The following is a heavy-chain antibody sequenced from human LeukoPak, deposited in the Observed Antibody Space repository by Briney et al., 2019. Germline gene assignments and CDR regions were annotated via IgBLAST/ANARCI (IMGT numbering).Heavy chain of an antibody. J-gene: IGHJ3*02. V-gene: IGHV4-59*01. CDR2: IYYSGST. D-gene: IGHD3-3*01. Sequence: SETLSLTCTVSGGSISSYYWSWIRQPPGKGLEWLGYIYYSGSTNYNPSLKSRVTISVDTSKNQFSLKLSSVTAADTAVYYCASARFLEWFPDAFDIWGQGTMVTVSS. CDR1: GGSISSYY. CDR3: ASARFLEWFPDAFDI.